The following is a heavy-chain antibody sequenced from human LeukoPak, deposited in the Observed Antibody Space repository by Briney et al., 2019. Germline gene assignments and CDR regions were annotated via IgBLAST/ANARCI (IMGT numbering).Heavy chain of an antibody. CDR3: ARGVYIAAAQYGY. CDR2: IYYSGTT. CDR1: GGSISSHY. Sequence: SETLSLTCTVSGGSISSHYWSWIRQPPGKGLEWVGYIYYSGTTNYNPSLKSRVAISVDTSKNQFSLKLSSVTAADTAVYYCARGVYIAAAQYGYWGQGTLVTVSS. J-gene: IGHJ4*02. D-gene: IGHD6-13*01. V-gene: IGHV4-59*11.